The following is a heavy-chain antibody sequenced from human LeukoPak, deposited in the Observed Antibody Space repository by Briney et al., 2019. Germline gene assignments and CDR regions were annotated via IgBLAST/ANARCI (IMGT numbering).Heavy chain of an antibody. CDR3: AKDSEDDFGDYLDY. Sequence: GGSLRLSCAASGFTFSSFGMSWVRQAPGKGLEWVSAISSTGGTAYYADSVKGRFTISRDNSKNTLSLQMNSLRAEDTAVYYCAKDSEDDFGDYLDYWGQGTLVTVSS. CDR2: ISSTGGTA. CDR1: GFTFSSFG. V-gene: IGHV3-23*01. J-gene: IGHJ4*02. D-gene: IGHD4-17*01.